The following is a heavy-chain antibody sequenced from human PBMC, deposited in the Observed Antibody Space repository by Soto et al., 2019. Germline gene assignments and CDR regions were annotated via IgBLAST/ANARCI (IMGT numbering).Heavy chain of an antibody. J-gene: IGHJ5*02. CDR2: INHSGST. V-gene: IGHV4-34*01. CDR3: ARDLLILCSGGSCQPQFDP. D-gene: IGHD2-15*01. Sequence: SETLSLTCAVYGGSFSGYYWSWIRQPPGKGLEWIGEINHSGSTNYNPSLKSRVTISVDTSKNQFSLKLSSVTAADTAVYYCARDLLILCSGGSCQPQFDPWGQGTLVTVS. CDR1: GGSFSGYY.